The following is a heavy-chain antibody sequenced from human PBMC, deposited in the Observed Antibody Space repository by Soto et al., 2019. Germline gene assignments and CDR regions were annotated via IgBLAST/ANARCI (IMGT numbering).Heavy chain of an antibody. CDR2: ITWNSDII. V-gene: IGHV3-9*01. CDR3: AKELGPAPSFDF. Sequence: EVELVESGGGLVQPGRSLRLSCTTSGFTFDDYAMHWVRQAPGKGLEWVSGITWNSDIIDYADSVKGRFTVSRDNAKNSLYLQMNSPRAEDTALYYCAKELGPAPSFDFWGQGTLVTVSS. D-gene: IGHD7-27*01. J-gene: IGHJ4*02. CDR1: GFTFDDYA.